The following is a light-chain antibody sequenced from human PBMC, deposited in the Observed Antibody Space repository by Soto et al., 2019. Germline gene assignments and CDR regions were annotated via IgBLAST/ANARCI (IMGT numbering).Light chain of an antibody. J-gene: IGLJ2*01. CDR3: SSYTSSSTSVV. CDR1: SSDVGTYNY. CDR2: DVS. Sequence: QSVLTQPASVSGSPGQSITISCTGTSSDVGTYNYVSWYQQHPGKAPKLMIYDVSNRPSGVSDRCSGSKSGNTASLTISGLQAENEADYYCSSYTSSSTSVVFGGGTQLTVL. V-gene: IGLV2-14*01.